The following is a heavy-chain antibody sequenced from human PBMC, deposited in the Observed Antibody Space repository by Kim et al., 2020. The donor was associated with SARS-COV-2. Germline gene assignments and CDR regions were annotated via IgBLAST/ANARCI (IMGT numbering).Heavy chain of an antibody. J-gene: IGHJ4*02. Sequence: SVKGRFTISRDNSKNSLYLQMISLRTEDTALYYCAKPLEMETGDHHYFDYWGQGTLVTVSS. D-gene: IGHD7-27*01. CDR3: AKPLEMETGDHHYFDY. V-gene: IGHV3-43*01.